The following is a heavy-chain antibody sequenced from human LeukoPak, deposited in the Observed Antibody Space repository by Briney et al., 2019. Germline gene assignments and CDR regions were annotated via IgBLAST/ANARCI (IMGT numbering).Heavy chain of an antibody. CDR3: AKAEYYDFWSGYAPDAFDI. CDR2: ISWNSGSI. D-gene: IGHD3-3*01. CDR1: GFTFDDYA. J-gene: IGHJ3*02. Sequence: GGSLRLSCAASGFTFDDYAMHWVRQAPGKGLEWVSGISWNSGSIGYADSVKGRFTISRDNAKNSLYLQMNSLRAEDTALYYCAKAEYYDFWSGYAPDAFDIWGQGTMVTVSS. V-gene: IGHV3-9*01.